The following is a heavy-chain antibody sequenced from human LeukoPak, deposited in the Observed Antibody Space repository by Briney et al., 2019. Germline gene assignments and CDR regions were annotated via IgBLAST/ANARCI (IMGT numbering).Heavy chain of an antibody. Sequence: PSETLSLTCTVSVGSISSSNYYWAWIRQPPGKGLEWIGSIHYSGKTYKRPSLKSRVTVSVDTSKNQFSLKLSSVTAADTAVYYCARGRSYDFWSGYSHPKYYYYYYYMDVWGKGTTVTVSS. CDR1: VGSISSSNYY. V-gene: IGHV4-39*01. CDR2: IHYSGKT. D-gene: IGHD3-3*01. CDR3: ARGRSYDFWSGYSHPKYYYYYYYMDV. J-gene: IGHJ6*03.